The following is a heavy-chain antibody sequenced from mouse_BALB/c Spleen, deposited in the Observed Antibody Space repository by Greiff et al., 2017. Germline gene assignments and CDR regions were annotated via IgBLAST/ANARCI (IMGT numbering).Heavy chain of an antibody. CDR2: IDPSDSYT. CDR1: GYTFTSYW. D-gene: IGHD2-1*01. Sequence: QVQLQQPGAELVKPGASVKLSCKASGYTFTSYWMHWVKQRPGQGLEWIGEIDPSDSYTNYNQKFKGKATLTVDKSSSTAYMQLSSLTSEDSAVYCYSRVMTTWFAYWGQGTLVTVSA. V-gene: IGHV1-69*02. J-gene: IGHJ3*01. CDR3: SRVMTTWFAY.